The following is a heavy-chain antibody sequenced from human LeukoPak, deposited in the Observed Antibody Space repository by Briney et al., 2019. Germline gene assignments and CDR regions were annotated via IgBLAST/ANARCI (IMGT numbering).Heavy chain of an antibody. V-gene: IGHV3-48*03. Sequence: GASLRLSCAASGFTSRSYEMNWVRQAPGKGLEWVSYISSSGSTIYYADSVKGRFTISRDNAKNSLYLQMNSLRAEDTAVYYCAKSNVFGVVIIPYDFDYWGQGTLVTVSS. CDR2: ISSSGSTI. CDR3: AKSNVFGVVIIPYDFDY. CDR1: GFTSRSYE. J-gene: IGHJ4*02. D-gene: IGHD3-3*01.